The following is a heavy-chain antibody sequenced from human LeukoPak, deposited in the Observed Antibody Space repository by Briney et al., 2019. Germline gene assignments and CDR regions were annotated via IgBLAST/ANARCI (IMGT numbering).Heavy chain of an antibody. CDR3: ARVPDITARPCDT. V-gene: IGHV4-34*01. J-gene: IGHJ5*02. CDR2: ISHTGLT. CDR1: GGSFSDYY. D-gene: IGHD1-1*01. Sequence: SETLSLTCAVYGGSFSDYYWTLIRQTPGKGLEWIGEISHTGLTGSDPSLKSRVTIFVDSSKKQFSLRMTSVAAADTGIYYCARVPDITARPCDTWGPGTLVTVSS.